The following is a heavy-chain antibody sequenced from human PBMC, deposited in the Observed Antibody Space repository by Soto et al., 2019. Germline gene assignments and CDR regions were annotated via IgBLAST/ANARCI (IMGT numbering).Heavy chain of an antibody. V-gene: IGHV3-48*03. CDR3: ARDLVVVVAATPRWYFDL. Sequence: EVQLVESGGGLVQPGGSLRLSCAASGFTFSSYEMNWVRQAPGKGLEWVSYISSSGSTIYYADSVKGRFTISRDNAKNSRYLQMNSLRADDTAVYYCARDLVVVVAATPRWYFDLWGRGTLVTVSS. D-gene: IGHD2-15*01. J-gene: IGHJ2*01. CDR2: ISSSGSTI. CDR1: GFTFSSYE.